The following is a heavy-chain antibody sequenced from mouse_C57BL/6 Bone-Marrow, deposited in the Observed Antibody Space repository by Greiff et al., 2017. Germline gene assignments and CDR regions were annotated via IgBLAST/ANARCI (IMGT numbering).Heavy chain of an antibody. CDR3: ARRAGWLPPFDY. CDR2: IYPRSGNT. CDR1: GYTFTSYG. J-gene: IGHJ2*01. D-gene: IGHD2-3*01. Sequence: QVQLQQSGAELARPGASVKLSCKASGYTFTSYGISWVKQRTGQGLEWNGEIYPRSGNTYYNEKFKGKATLTADKSSSTAYMELRSLASEDSAVYFCARRAGWLPPFDYWGQGTTLTVSS. V-gene: IGHV1-81*01.